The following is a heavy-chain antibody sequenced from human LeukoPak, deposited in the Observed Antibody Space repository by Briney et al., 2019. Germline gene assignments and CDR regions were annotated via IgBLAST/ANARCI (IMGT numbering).Heavy chain of an antibody. V-gene: IGHV4-59*01. J-gene: IGHJ4*02. D-gene: IGHD3-22*01. CDR2: IYYSGST. Sequence: SETLSLTCTVSGGSISSYYWSWIRQPPGKGLEWIGYIYYSGSTNYNPSLKSRVTISVDTSKNQFSLKLSSVTAADTAVYYCARCRLLPYYLDYWGQGTLVTVSS. CDR1: GGSISSYY. CDR3: ARCRLLPYYLDY.